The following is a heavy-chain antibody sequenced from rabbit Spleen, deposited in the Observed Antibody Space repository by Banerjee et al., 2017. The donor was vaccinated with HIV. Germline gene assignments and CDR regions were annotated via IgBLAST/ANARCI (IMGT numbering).Heavy chain of an antibody. V-gene: IGHV1S7*01. J-gene: IGHJ4*01. CDR1: GFDFSSYY. CDR3: ARDGAGYAAFGYSALHYFDL. Sequence: QLKESGGGLVQPGGSLKLSCKASGFDFSSYYMSWVRQAPGKGLEWIGYIDPVFGSTYYASWVNGRFSISRENTQNTVSLQMNSLTAADTATYFCARDGAGYAAFGYSALHYFDLWGPGTLVTVS. D-gene: IGHD6-1*01. CDR2: IDPVFGST.